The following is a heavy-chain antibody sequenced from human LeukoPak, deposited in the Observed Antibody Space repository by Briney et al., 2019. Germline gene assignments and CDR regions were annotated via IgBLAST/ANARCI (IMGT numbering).Heavy chain of an antibody. Sequence: GGSLRLSCAASGFTFSSYGMHWVRQAPGKGLEWVAFIRYDGSNKCYADSVKGRFTISRDNSKNTLYLQMNSLRAEDTAVYYCAKVIVVPAASPMDVWGKGTTVTVSS. CDR1: GFTFSSYG. J-gene: IGHJ6*03. V-gene: IGHV3-30*02. D-gene: IGHD2-2*01. CDR2: IRYDGSNK. CDR3: AKVIVVPAASPMDV.